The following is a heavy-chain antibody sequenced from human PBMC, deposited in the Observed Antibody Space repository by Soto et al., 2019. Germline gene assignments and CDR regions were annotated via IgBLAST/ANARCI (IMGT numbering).Heavy chain of an antibody. Sequence: HTLSLTCAISGDSVPSNSAAWNWIMQSPSRGLEWLGRTYYRSKWYNYYAVSVKSRITINPDTSKNQFSLQLNSVTPEDTAVNYCDSSYRYNNLTGYEGYGMDIWAQRTTLTDS. V-gene: IGHV6-1*01. D-gene: IGHD3-9*01. CDR1: GDSVPSNSAA. CDR2: TYYRSKWYN. J-gene: IGHJ6*02. CDR3: DSSYRYNNLTGYEGYGMDI.